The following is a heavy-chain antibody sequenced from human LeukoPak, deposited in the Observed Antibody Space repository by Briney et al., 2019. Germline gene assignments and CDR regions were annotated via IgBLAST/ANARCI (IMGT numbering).Heavy chain of an antibody. CDR3: ARDGTAAGLYFDL. CDR2: IRQDGGEK. CDR1: GFTITDYW. V-gene: IGHV3-7*01. D-gene: IGHD6-13*01. J-gene: IGHJ4*01. Sequence: GGSLRLSCAVSGFTITDYWMNWVRQAPGKGLEWVASIRQDGGEKYYVDSVKGRFTISRDNTKNSLYLQMSALRAEDTAIYYCARDGTAAGLYFDLWGQETLVTVSS.